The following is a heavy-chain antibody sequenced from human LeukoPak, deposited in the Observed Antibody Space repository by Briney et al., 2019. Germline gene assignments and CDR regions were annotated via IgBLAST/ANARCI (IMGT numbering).Heavy chain of an antibody. Sequence: GGSLRLSCAASGFTFSSYSMNWVRQAPGKGLEWVSSISSSSSYIYYADSVKGRFTISRDNSKNTLNLQMNSLRAEDTAVYYCARAFSDDSSGWTAFDIWGQGTMVTVSS. V-gene: IGHV3-21*01. CDR2: ISSSSSYI. CDR3: ARAFSDDSSGWTAFDI. D-gene: IGHD3-22*01. J-gene: IGHJ3*02. CDR1: GFTFSSYS.